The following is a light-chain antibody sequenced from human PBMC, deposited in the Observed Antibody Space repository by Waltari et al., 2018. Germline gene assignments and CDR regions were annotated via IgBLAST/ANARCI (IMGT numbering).Light chain of an antibody. Sequence: QFALTPPASVAWPPGHAITIPCPGTTRYLDGSHPFSSNQQHPGKAPNLMIYEVIKRPSGVSNRFSGSKSGNTASLTISGLQAEDEADYYCGSYASTTPSWVFGGGTKLTVL. J-gene: IGLJ3*02. V-gene: IGLV2-23*02. CDR1: TRYLDGSHP. CDR3: GSYASTTPSWV. CDR2: EVI.